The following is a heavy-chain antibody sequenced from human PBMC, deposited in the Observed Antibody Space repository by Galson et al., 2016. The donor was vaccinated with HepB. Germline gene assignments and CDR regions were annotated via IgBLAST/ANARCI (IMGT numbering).Heavy chain of an antibody. CDR3: ARDGGQQLVRWERLRKVYYYYPMDV. J-gene: IGHJ6*02. CDR1: GFSISSYS. V-gene: IGHV3-48*01. CDR2: IGSGGSTI. Sequence: SLRLSCAASGFSISSYSFNWVRQAPGKGLEWVSHIGSGGSTISYADSVKGRFTISRDNAKHSLYLQMHSLRGEDTAVYYCARDGGQQLVRWERLRKVYYYYPMDVWGQGTTVTVSS. D-gene: IGHD6-13*01.